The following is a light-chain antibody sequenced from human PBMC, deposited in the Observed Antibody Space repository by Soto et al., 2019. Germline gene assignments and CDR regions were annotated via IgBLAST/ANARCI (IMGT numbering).Light chain of an antibody. CDR2: DVS. Sequence: QSALTQPASVSGSPGQWITISCTGTSSDVGRYKYVSWFQQHPGKAPKLMIFDVSNRPSGVSNRFSGSKSGNTASLTISGLQAEDEADYYCNSYATNNTRVFGTGTKLTVL. CDR3: NSYATNNTRV. V-gene: IGLV2-14*01. CDR1: SSDVGRYKY. J-gene: IGLJ1*01.